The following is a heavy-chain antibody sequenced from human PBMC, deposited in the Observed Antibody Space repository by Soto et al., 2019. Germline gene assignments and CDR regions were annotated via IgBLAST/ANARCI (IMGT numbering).Heavy chain of an antibody. CDR2: IWYDGSNK. D-gene: IGHD4-17*01. V-gene: IGHV3-33*06. J-gene: IGHJ6*02. Sequence: PGGSLRLSCAASGFTFSSYGMHWVRQAPGKGLEWVAVIWYDGSNKYYADSVKGRFTISRDNSKNTLYLQMNSLRAEDTAVYYCAQLNTVTTPPDYCYYGMDVWGQGTTVTVSS. CDR1: GFTFSSYG. CDR3: AQLNTVTTPPDYCYYGMDV.